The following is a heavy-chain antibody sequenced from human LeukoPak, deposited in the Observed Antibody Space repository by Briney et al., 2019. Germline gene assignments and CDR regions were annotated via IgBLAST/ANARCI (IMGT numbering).Heavy chain of an antibody. CDR1: GFTFSSYW. D-gene: IGHD3-10*01. Sequence: QPGGSLRLSCAASGFTFSSYWMHWVRHSPGKGLEWVSRISSEGSSTTYADSVKGRFSTSRDNAKNTLYLQMSSLRAEDTAVYYCARSYYGSGSYSQSDYWGQGTLVTVSS. CDR3: ARSYYGSGSYSQSDY. CDR2: ISSEGSST. V-gene: IGHV3-74*03. J-gene: IGHJ4*02.